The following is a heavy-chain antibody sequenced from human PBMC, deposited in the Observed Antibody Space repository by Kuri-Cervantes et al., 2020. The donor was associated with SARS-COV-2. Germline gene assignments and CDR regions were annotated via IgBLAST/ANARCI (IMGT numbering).Heavy chain of an antibody. D-gene: IGHD7-27*01. J-gene: IGHJ4*02. V-gene: IGHV3-21*01. CDR2: IDSSSYYI. CDR1: GYTFIYSH. Sequence: LSLTCAASGYTFIYSHMSWIRQAPGKGLEWVASIDSSSYYIYHADSVKGRLTISRDNAKTSLYLQMNSLKLEDTAAYYCAREEGGELGEAFDYWGQGALVTVSS. CDR3: AREEGGELGEAFDY.